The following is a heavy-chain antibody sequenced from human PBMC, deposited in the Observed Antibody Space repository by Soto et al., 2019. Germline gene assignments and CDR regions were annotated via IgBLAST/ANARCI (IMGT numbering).Heavy chain of an antibody. CDR3: VRVRDNDILTGPWLDV. CDR2: IHYSESS. CDR1: GGPISSSY. J-gene: IGHJ6*02. V-gene: IGHV4-59*01. Sequence: TSETLSLTCTVSGGPISSSYWGWIRQPPGKELEWIGYIHYSESSNYNPSLKSRVTMSVDTSKKQFSLKLTSVTAADTAVYYCVRVRDNDILTGPWLDVWGQGTTVT. D-gene: IGHD3-9*01.